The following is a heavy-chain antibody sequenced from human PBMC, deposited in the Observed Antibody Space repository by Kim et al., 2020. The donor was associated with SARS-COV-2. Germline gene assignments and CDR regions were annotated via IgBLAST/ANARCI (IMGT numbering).Heavy chain of an antibody. D-gene: IGHD3-3*01. J-gene: IGHJ4*02. CDR2: ISGSGGST. V-gene: IGHV3-23*01. CDR3: AKCQLRFLEWLLDY. Sequence: GGSLRLSCAASGFTFSSYAMSWVRQAPGKGLEWVSAISGSGGSTYYADSVKGRFTISRDNSKNTLYLQMNSLRAEDTAVYYCAKCQLRFLEWLLDYWGQGTLVTVSS. CDR1: GFTFSSYA.